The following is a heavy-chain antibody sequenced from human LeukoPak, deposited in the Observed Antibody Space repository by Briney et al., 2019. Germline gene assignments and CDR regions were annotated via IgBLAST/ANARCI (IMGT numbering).Heavy chain of an antibody. CDR1: GYSFTSYW. CDR3: ARREGFGYCSSTSCYRSHRYYGMDV. D-gene: IGHD2-2*01. J-gene: IGHJ6*02. Sequence: HGESLKISCKGSGYSFTSYWIGWVRPMPGKGLEWMGIIYPGDSDTRYSPSFQGQVTISADKSISTAYLQWSSMKASDTAMYYCARREGFGYCSSTSCYRSHRYYGMDVWGQGTTVTVSS. V-gene: IGHV5-51*01. CDR2: IYPGDSDT.